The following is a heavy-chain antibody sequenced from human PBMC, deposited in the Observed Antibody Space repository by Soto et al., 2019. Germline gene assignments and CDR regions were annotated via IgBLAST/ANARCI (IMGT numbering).Heavy chain of an antibody. CDR3: AKERAMAKQYYYYGMDV. V-gene: IGHV3-23*01. D-gene: IGHD5-18*01. CDR1: GFTFSSYA. CDR2: ISGSGGSR. J-gene: IGHJ6*02. Sequence: EVQLLESGGGLVQPGGSLRLSCAASGFTFSSYAMSWVRQAPGKGLEWVSAISGSGGSRYYADSGKGRYTISRDNSKNTLYLQMNSLRAEDTALYYCAKERAMAKQYYYYGMDVWGQGTTVTVSS.